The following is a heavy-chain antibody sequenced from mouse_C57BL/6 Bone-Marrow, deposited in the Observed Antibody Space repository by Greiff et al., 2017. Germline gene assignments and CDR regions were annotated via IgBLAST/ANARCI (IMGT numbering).Heavy chain of an antibody. D-gene: IGHD2-2*01. Sequence: QVQLKQPGAELVRPGTSVKLSCKASGYTFTSYWMHWVKQRPGQGLEWIGVIDPSDSYTNYKQNFKGKATLTVDTSSSTAYMQLSSLTSEDSAVYYCARDGYGYYAMDYWGQGTSVTVSS. J-gene: IGHJ4*01. CDR2: IDPSDSYT. CDR3: ARDGYGYYAMDY. CDR1: GYTFTSYW. V-gene: IGHV1-59*01.